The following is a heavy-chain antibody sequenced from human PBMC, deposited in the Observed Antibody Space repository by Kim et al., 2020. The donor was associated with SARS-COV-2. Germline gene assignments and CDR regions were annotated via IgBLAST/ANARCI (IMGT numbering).Heavy chain of an antibody. CDR1: GGSFSDYY. V-gene: IGHV4-34*01. D-gene: IGHD3-10*01. CDR3: AGRRGESSNWYFDL. CDR2: INHSGGT. J-gene: IGHJ2*01. Sequence: SETLSLTCAVYGGSFSDYYWSYFRRPPGKGLEWIGEINHSGGTNYNPSLKRRLTISVDTSRNQFSLNLNSVTAADTAVYYCAGRRGESSNWYFDLWGRGTRVRVSS.